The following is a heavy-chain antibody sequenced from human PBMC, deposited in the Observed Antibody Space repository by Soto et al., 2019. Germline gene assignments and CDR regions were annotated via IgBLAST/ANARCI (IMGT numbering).Heavy chain of an antibody. Sequence: GSLRLSCAASGFTFSSYWMSWVRQAPGKGLEWVANIKQDGSEKYYVDSVKGRFTISRDNAKNSLYLQMNSLRAEDTAVYYCARDEWGYSNYAGHWGQGTLVTVSS. CDR1: GFTFSSYW. CDR3: ARDEWGYSNYAGH. V-gene: IGHV3-7*03. D-gene: IGHD4-4*01. CDR2: IKQDGSEK. J-gene: IGHJ4*02.